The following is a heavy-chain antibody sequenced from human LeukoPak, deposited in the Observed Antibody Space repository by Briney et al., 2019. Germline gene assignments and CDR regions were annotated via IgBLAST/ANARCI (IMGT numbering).Heavy chain of an antibody. V-gene: IGHV3-23*01. D-gene: IGHD2-2*01. CDR2: ISGSGGST. J-gene: IGHJ4*02. Sequence: PGGSLRLSCAASGFTFSSYAMSWVRQAPGKGLEWVSAISGSGGSTYYADSVKGRFTISRDNSKNTLYLQMNSLRAEDTAVYYCASYIVVVPAAIRYFDYWGQGTLVTVSS. CDR1: GFTFSSYA. CDR3: ASYIVVVPAAIRYFDY.